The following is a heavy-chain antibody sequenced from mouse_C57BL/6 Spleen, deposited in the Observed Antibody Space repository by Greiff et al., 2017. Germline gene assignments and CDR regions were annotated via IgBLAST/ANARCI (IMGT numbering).Heavy chain of an antibody. CDR3: AREYSNWYFDV. V-gene: IGHV5-16*01. CDR1: GFTFSDYY. CDR2: INYDGSST. J-gene: IGHJ1*03. Sequence: EVKLVESEGGLVQPGSSMKLSCTASGFTFSDYYMAWVRQVPEKGLEWVANINYDGSSTYYLDSLKSRFIISRDNAKNILYLQMSSLKSDDTATYYCAREYSNWYFDVWGTGTTVTVSS. D-gene: IGHD2-5*01.